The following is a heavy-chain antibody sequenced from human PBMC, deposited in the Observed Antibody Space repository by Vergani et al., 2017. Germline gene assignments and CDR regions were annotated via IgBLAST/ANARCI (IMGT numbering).Heavy chain of an antibody. J-gene: IGHJ4*02. D-gene: IGHD3-9*01. Sequence: QLQLQESGPGLVKPSETLSLTCTVSVGSISSSSYYWGWIRQPPGKGLEWIGSISYSGSTTYNPSLKSRVTISVDTSKNQFSLKLSSVTAADTAVYYCATTTYYDIWTGYYPQLDYWGQGTLVTVSS. V-gene: IGHV4-39*07. CDR3: ATTTYYDIWTGYYPQLDY. CDR2: ISYSGST. CDR1: VGSISSSSYY.